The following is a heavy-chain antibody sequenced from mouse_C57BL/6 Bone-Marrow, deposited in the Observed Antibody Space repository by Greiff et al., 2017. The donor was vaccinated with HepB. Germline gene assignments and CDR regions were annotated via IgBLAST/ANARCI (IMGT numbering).Heavy chain of an antibody. V-gene: IGHV1-64*01. D-gene: IGHD2-1*01. CDR3: ARGRNYLAWFAY. CDR2: IHPNSGST. J-gene: IGHJ3*01. Sequence: QVQLKESGAELVKPGASVKLSCKASGYTFTSYWMHWVKQRPGQGLEWIGMIHPNSGSTNYNEKFKSKATLTVDKSSSTAYMQLSSLTSEDSAVYYCARGRNYLAWFAYWGQGTLVTVSA. CDR1: GYTFTSYW.